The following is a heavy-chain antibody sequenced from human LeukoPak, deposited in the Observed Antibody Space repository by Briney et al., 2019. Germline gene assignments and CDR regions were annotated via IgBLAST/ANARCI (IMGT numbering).Heavy chain of an antibody. CDR3: ARASAVVTIGGEYYFDY. CDR2: IYYSGST. Sequence: NPSETLSLTCTVSGGSISSGGYYWSWIRQHPGKGLEWIGHIYYSGSTYYNPSLKSRVTISVDTSKNQFSLKLSSVTAADTAVYYCARASAVVTIGGEYYFDYWGQGTLVTVSS. V-gene: IGHV4-31*03. CDR1: GGSISSGGYY. D-gene: IGHD4-23*01. J-gene: IGHJ4*02.